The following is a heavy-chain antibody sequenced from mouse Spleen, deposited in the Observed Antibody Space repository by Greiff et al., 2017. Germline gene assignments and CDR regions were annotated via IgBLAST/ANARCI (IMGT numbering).Heavy chain of an antibody. V-gene: IGHV5-9-2*01. CDR2: ISGGGSYT. D-gene: IGHD2-4*01. CDR3: ARPMITSYAMDY. J-gene: IGHJ4*01. Sequence: EVQVVESGGGLVKPGGSLKLSCAASGFTFSSYGMSWVRQTPEKRLEWVATISGGGSYTYYPDSVKGRFTISRDNAKNNLYLQMSSLRSEDTALYYCARPMITSYAMDYWGQGTSVTVSS. CDR1: GFTFSSYG.